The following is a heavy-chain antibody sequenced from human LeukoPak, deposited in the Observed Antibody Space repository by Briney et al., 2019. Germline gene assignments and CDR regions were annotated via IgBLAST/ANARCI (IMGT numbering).Heavy chain of an antibody. CDR2: ISWNSGSI. J-gene: IGHJ3*02. V-gene: IGHV3-9*01. CDR1: GFTFDDYA. CDR3: AKDTLDTIFPDAFDI. D-gene: IGHD3-3*01. Sequence: GGSLRLSCAASGFTFDDYAMHWVRQPPGKGLEWVSGISWNSGSIGYADSVKGQFTISRDNAKNSLYLQMNSLRAEDTALYYCAKDTLDTIFPDAFDIWGQGTMVTVSS.